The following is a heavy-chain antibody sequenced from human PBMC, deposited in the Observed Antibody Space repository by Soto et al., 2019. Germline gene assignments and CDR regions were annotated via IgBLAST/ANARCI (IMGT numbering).Heavy chain of an antibody. V-gene: IGHV4-59*01. Sequence: SETLSLTCTVSGGSISSYYWSWIRQPPGKGLEWIGYIYCSGSTNYNPSLKSRVTISVDTSKNQFSLKLSSVTAADTAVYYCARGILFNWFDPWGQGTLVTAPQ. D-gene: IGHD2-21*01. J-gene: IGHJ5*02. CDR2: IYCSGST. CDR1: GGSISSYY. CDR3: ARGILFNWFDP.